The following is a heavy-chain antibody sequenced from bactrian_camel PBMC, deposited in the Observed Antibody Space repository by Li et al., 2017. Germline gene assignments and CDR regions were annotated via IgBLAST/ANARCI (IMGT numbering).Heavy chain of an antibody. CDR2: IDSDGKT. J-gene: IGHJ4*01. CDR1: GHTYNPSC. D-gene: IGHD1*01. V-gene: IGHV3S55*01. Sequence: VQLVESGGGSVQAGGSLRLACVFSGHTYNPSCLAWFRQVPGKEREGVGTIDSDGKTTYADSVKGRFTISRDNAKNTLYLQMNSLKPEDTGMYFCARVRIPIYIGDAEYFMDRQSYLWWGQGTQVTVS. CDR3: ARVRIPIYIGDAEYFMDRQSYLW.